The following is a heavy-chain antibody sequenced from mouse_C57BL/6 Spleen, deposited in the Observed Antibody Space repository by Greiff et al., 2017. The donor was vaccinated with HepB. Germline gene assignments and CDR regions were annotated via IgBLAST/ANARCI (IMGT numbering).Heavy chain of an antibody. CDR3: TKGGNYGSSYYFDY. D-gene: IGHD1-1*01. V-gene: IGHV1-15*01. CDR1: GYTFTDYE. Sequence: VQLQQSGAELVRPGASVTLSCKASGYTFTDYEMHWVKQTPVHGLEWIGAIDPETGGTAYNQKFKGKAILTADKSSSTAYMELRSLTSEDSAVYYCTKGGNYGSSYYFDYWGQGTTLTVSS. CDR2: IDPETGGT. J-gene: IGHJ2*01.